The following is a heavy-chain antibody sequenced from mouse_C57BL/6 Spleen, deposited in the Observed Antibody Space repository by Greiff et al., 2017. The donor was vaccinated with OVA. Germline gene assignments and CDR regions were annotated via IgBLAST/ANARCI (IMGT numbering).Heavy chain of an antibody. CDR1: GFTFSDYG. D-gene: IGHD1-1*01. V-gene: IGHV5-17*01. CDR3: ARSFMTTVVVKGGFDY. J-gene: IGHJ2*01. CDR2: ISSGSSTI. Sequence: EVQVVESGGGLVKPGGSLKLSCAASGFTFSDYGMHWVRQAPEKGLEWVAYISSGSSTIYYADTVKGRFPISRDNAKNTLFLQMTSLRSEDTAMYYCARSFMTTVVVKGGFDYWGQGTTLTVSS.